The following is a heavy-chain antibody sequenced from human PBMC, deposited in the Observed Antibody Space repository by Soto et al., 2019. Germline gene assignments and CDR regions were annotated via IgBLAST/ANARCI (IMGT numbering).Heavy chain of an antibody. CDR3: AKAAGTRGYYYGMDV. D-gene: IGHD6-13*01. CDR1: GFTFSSYA. CDR2: ISGSGGSI. J-gene: IGHJ6*02. V-gene: IGHV3-23*01. Sequence: GGSLRLSCAASGFTFSSYAMSWVRQAPGKGLGWVSAISGSGGSIYYADSVKGRFTISRDNSKNTLYLQMNSLRAEDTAVYYCAKAAGTRGYYYGMDVWGQGTTVTVSS.